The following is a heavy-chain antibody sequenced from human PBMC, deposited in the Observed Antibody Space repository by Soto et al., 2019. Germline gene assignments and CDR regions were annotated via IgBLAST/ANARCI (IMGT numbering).Heavy chain of an antibody. CDR2: IYYRGST. CDR3: ARDLYRHYGGNYYFYGLDV. D-gene: IGHD3-16*01. CDR1: GGSVSSCSYY. V-gene: IGHV4-61*01. J-gene: IGHJ6*02. Sequence: SETLALTCTVSGGSVSSCSYYWSWIRQPPGKGLQWIGYIYYRGSTNYDPSLKSRVTISVDTSKNQFSLKLSSVTAADTAVYYCARDLYRHYGGNYYFYGLDVWGQGTSVTVSS.